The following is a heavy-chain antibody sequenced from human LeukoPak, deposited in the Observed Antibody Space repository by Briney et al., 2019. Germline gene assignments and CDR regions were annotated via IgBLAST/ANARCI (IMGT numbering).Heavy chain of an antibody. J-gene: IGHJ3*01. D-gene: IGHD3-22*01. Sequence: SETLSLTCAVSGGSIRSTSYCWAWIRQPPGKGLDWIGTTYYSGSTYHNPSLKSRVTMSVDTSRTQFSLKLSSVDAADTAVYYCAKAGVRYFDSSGLYAFDFWGQGTTVTVTS. CDR3: AKAGVRYFDSSGLYAFDF. CDR1: GGSIRSTSYC. V-gene: IGHV4-39*01. CDR2: TYYSGST.